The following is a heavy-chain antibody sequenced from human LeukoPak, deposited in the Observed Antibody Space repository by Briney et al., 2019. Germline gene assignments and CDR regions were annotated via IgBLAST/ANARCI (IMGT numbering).Heavy chain of an antibody. CDR3: AKGPVFCGGDCYYYFDS. V-gene: IGHV3-23*01. J-gene: IGHJ4*02. CDR2: ISGSGRST. D-gene: IGHD2-21*02. CDR1: GFTFSSYE. Sequence: GGSLRLSCAASGFTFSSYEMNWVRQAPGKGLEWVSAISGSGRSTYYADSVKGRFTISRDNSRDTLDLQMNSLRAEDTALYYCAKGPVFCGGDCYYYFDSWGQGTLVTVSS.